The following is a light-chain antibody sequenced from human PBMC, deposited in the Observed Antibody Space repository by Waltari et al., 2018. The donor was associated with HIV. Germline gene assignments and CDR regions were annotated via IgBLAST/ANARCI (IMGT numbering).Light chain of an antibody. CDR1: SSDVGAYNY. CDR2: EVS. V-gene: IGLV2-14*01. J-gene: IGLJ2*01. Sequence: QSALTQPASVSGSPGQSITISCTGSSSDVGAYNYVSWYQQHPGKAPKLIIYEVSNRPSGVSNRFSGSKSGNTAYLTISGLQPEDETDYYCSSSTSRTTFLFGGGTKLTVL. CDR3: SSSTSRTTFL.